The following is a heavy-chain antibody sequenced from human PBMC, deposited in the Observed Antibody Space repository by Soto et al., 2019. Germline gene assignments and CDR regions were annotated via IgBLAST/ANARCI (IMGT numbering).Heavy chain of an antibody. CDR2: IYYSGST. J-gene: IGHJ4*02. Sequence: QVQLQESGPGLVKPSETLSLTCTVSGGSISSYYWSWIRQPPGKGLEWIGYIYYSGSTNYNPSLXGXAXIXXDTSRNQFSLKLSSVTAADTAVYYCEGRYGGNFDYWGQGTLVTVSS. V-gene: IGHV4-59*01. D-gene: IGHD1-26*01. CDR3: EGRYGGNFDY. CDR1: GGSISSYY.